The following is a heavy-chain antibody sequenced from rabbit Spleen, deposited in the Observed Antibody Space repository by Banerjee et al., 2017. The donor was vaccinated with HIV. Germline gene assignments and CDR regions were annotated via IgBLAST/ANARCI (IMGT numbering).Heavy chain of an antibody. CDR2: IYAGSSGNT. D-gene: IGHD8-1*01. V-gene: IGHV1S40*01. CDR1: GFSFNSGYD. CDR3: ARNLENYAGSSYLDL. Sequence: QSLEESGGGLVKPGASLTLTCKASGFSFNSGYDMCWVRQAPGKGLEWIACIYAGSSGNTYSATWAKGRFTISKTSSTTVTLQMTSLTAADTATYFCARNLENYAGSSYLDLWGPGTLVTVS. J-gene: IGHJ4*01.